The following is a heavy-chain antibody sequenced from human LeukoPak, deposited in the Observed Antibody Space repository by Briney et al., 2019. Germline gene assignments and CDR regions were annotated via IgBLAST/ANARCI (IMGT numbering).Heavy chain of an antibody. CDR2: IYHSGST. Sequence: SETLSLTCTVSGHSINTDYYWAWVRQPPGKGLEWIGSIYHSGSTYYGPALKSRVAISVDTSKNQFSLQLSSVTAADTAVYYCTRDPGYARCTDVWGKGTTVTVSS. CDR3: TRDPGYARCTDV. J-gene: IGHJ6*04. V-gene: IGHV4-38-2*02. CDR1: GHSINTDYY. D-gene: IGHD1-1*01.